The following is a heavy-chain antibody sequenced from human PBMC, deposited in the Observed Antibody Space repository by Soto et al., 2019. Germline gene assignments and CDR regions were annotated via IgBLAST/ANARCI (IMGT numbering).Heavy chain of an antibody. CDR3: ARLPSRHLVDY. J-gene: IGHJ4*02. D-gene: IGHD3-3*02. Sequence: PSETLSLNCTVSGSSINSSGYYWGWIRQPPGKGLEWIGSMFYGVSTYYNPSLKSRVTVSVDTSKNQFSLNLRSVTAADTAVYYCARLPSRHLVDYWGQGTLVTVSS. CDR2: MFYGVST. CDR1: GSSINSSGYY. V-gene: IGHV4-39*01.